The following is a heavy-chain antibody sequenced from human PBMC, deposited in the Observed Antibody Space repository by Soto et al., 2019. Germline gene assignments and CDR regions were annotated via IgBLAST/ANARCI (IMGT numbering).Heavy chain of an antibody. CDR3: AREEVVVVPAAPTYYYYMDV. J-gene: IGHJ6*03. CDR2: ISSSGSTI. D-gene: IGHD2-2*01. CDR1: GFTFSDYY. Sequence: GVSLRLSCAASGFTFSDYYMSWIRQAPGKGLEWVSYISSSGSTIYYADSVKGRFTISRDNAKNSLYLQMNSLRAEDTAVYYCAREEVVVVPAAPTYYYYMDVWGKGTTVTVSS. V-gene: IGHV3-11*01.